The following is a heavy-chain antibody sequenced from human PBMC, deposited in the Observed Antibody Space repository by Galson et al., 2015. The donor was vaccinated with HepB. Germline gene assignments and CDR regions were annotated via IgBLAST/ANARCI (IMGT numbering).Heavy chain of an antibody. CDR2: ITPIFDTP. V-gene: IGHV1-69*13. CDR3: ANVSGYYGSFDY. J-gene: IGHJ4*02. CDR1: GGTFSSYA. Sequence: SVKVSCKASGGTFSSYAINWVRQAPGQGLEWMGGITPIFDTPKYAQKFQGRVTITADESTSTAYMELSSLSSEDTAVYYCANVSGYYGSFDYWGQGTLVTVSS. D-gene: IGHD3-22*01.